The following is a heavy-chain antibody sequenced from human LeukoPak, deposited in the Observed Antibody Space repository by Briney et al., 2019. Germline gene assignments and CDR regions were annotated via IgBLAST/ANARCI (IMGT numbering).Heavy chain of an antibody. CDR2: ISSSGSTI. J-gene: IGHJ6*02. CDR3: ARFALSYYDILTGQSYGMDV. Sequence: GSLRLSCAASGFTFSSYEMNWVRQAPGKGLEWVSYISSSGSTIYYADSVKGRFTISRDNAKNSLYLQMNSLRAEDTAVYYCARFALSYYDILTGQSYGMDVWGQGTTVTASS. CDR1: GFTFSSYE. D-gene: IGHD3-9*01. V-gene: IGHV3-48*03.